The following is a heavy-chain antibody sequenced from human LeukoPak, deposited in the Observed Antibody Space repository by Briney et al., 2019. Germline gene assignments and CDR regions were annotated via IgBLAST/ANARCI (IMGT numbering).Heavy chain of an antibody. Sequence: SETLSLTCTVSGGSISSYYWSWIRQPAGKGLEWIGRIYTSGSTNYNPSLKSRVTMSVDTSKNQFSLKLSSVTAADTAVYYCARDGQQLVRGGGWFDPWGQGTLVTVSS. D-gene: IGHD6-6*01. J-gene: IGHJ5*02. CDR3: ARDGQQLVRGGGWFDP. V-gene: IGHV4-4*07. CDR2: IYTSGST. CDR1: GGSISSYY.